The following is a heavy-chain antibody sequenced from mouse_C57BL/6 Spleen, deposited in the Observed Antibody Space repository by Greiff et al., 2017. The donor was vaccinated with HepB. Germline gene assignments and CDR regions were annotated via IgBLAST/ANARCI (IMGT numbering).Heavy chain of an antibody. V-gene: IGHV5-9-1*02. CDR3: TREGITTVVEADWFAY. CDR1: GFTFSSYA. J-gene: IGHJ3*01. D-gene: IGHD1-1*01. CDR2: ISSGGDYI. Sequence: DVKLQESGEGLVKPGGSLKLSCAASGFTFSSYAMSWVRQTPEKRLEWVAYISSGGDYIYYADTVKGRFTISRDNARNTLYLQMSSLKSEDTAMYYCTREGITTVVEADWFAYWGQGTLVTVSA.